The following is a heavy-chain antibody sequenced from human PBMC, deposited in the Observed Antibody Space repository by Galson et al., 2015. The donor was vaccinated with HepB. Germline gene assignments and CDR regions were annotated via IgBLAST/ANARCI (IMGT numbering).Heavy chain of an antibody. CDR1: GFTFSSYA. D-gene: IGHD3-16*01. CDR3: AKACFGQRTSFNGMDV. V-gene: IGHV3-30-3*01. CDR2: ISYDGSNK. J-gene: IGHJ6*02. Sequence: SLRLSCAASGFTFSSYAMHWVRQAPGKGLEWVAVISYDGSNKYYADSVKGRFTISRDNSKNTLYLQMNSLRAEDTAVYYCAKACFGQRTSFNGMDVWGQGTTVTVSS.